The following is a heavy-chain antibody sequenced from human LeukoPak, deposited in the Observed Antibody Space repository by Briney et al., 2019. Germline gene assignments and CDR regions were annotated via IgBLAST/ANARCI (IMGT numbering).Heavy chain of an antibody. CDR1: GFTFSSYA. CDR2: ISGSGGST. CDR3: AKDPSPPFAYFAYCGGDCIDY. Sequence: PGGSLRLSCAASGFTFSSYAMSWVRQAPGKGLEWVSAISGSGGSTYYADSVKGRFTISRDNSKNTLYLQMNSLRAEDTAVYYCAKDPSPPFAYFAYCGGDCIDYWGQGTLVTVSS. J-gene: IGHJ4*02. D-gene: IGHD2-21*02. V-gene: IGHV3-23*01.